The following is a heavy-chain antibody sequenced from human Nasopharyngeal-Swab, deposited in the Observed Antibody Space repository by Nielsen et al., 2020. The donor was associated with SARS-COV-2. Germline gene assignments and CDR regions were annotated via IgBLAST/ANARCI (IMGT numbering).Heavy chain of an antibody. CDR1: GGSISSYY. D-gene: IGHD3-16*01. V-gene: IGHV4-59*08. CDR3: ARLGGGGYYYYYYYMDV. Sequence: SETLSLTCTVSGGSISSYYWSWIRQPPGKGLEWIGYIYYSGSTNYNPSLKSRVTISVDTSKNQFPLKLSSVTAADTAVYYWARLGGGGYYYYYYYMDVWGKGTTVTVSS. CDR2: IYYSGST. J-gene: IGHJ6*03.